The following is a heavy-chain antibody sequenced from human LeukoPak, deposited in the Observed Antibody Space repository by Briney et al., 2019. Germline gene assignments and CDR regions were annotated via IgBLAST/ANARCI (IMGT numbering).Heavy chain of an antibody. CDR3: ASSGWTIFANWFDP. D-gene: IGHD3-3*01. J-gene: IGHJ5*02. CDR1: GGTFRSYA. V-gene: IGHV1-69*13. CDR2: IIPIFGTA. Sequence: ASVKVSCKASGGTFRSYAISWVRQAPGQGLEWMGGIIPIFGTANYAQKFQGRVTITADESTSTAYMELSSLRSEDTAVYYCASSGWTIFANWFDPWGQGTLVTVSS.